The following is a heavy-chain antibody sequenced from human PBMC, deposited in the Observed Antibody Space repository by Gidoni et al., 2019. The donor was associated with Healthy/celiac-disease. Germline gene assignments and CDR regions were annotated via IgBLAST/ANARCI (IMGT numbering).Heavy chain of an antibody. CDR3: ARSRGYSYGSSYYYMDV. Sequence: QVQLVESGGGVVQPGRSLRLSCAASGFTFSSYGMHWVRQAPGKGLEWVAVIWYDGSNKYYADSVKGRFTISRDNSKNMLYLQMNSLRAEDTAVYYCARSRGYSYGSSYYYMDVWGKGTTVTVSS. CDR2: IWYDGSNK. V-gene: IGHV3-33*01. CDR1: GFTFSSYG. J-gene: IGHJ6*03. D-gene: IGHD5-18*01.